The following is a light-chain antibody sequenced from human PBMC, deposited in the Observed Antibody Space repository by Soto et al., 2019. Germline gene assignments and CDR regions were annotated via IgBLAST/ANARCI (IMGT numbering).Light chain of an antibody. CDR3: QQYNNWPPWT. CDR2: GAT. J-gene: IGKJ1*01. V-gene: IGKV3-15*01. Sequence: IVVTPSPATLSGSPGERATLSCRARQSVSSIVAWYQQKPGQSPRLLIYGATATATGIPARFSGSGSGTEFTLSISSLQSEDFAVYYCQQYNNWPPWTFGQGTKG. CDR1: QSVSSI.